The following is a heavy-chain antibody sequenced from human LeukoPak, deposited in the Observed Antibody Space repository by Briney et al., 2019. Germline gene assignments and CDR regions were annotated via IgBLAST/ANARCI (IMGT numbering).Heavy chain of an antibody. J-gene: IGHJ4*02. D-gene: IGHD3-22*01. Sequence: ASVKVSCKASGYTFTGYYMHWVRQAPGQGLEWMGGINPTGGGTNYAQKFQGRVTMTRDTSISTAYMELSRLRSDDTAVYYCARDGPPYYYDSSGYYFDSWGQGTLVTVSS. CDR1: GYTFTGYY. V-gene: IGHV1-2*02. CDR3: ARDGPPYYYDSSGYYFDS. CDR2: INPTGGGT.